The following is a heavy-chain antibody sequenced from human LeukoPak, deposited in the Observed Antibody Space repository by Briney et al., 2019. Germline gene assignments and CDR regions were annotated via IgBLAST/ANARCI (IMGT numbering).Heavy chain of an antibody. Sequence: HPGGSLRLSCAASGFTFSDYYVDWVRQAPGKGLEWIGRSKNRAQNYITQYAAFVQGRFTISRDDSKNSLYLQINTLKTEDTAVYYCARDDGGQGDYWGQGTLVTVSS. CDR1: GFTFSDYY. D-gene: IGHD2-15*01. CDR2: SKNRAQNYIT. V-gene: IGHV3-72*01. J-gene: IGHJ4*02. CDR3: ARDDGGQGDY.